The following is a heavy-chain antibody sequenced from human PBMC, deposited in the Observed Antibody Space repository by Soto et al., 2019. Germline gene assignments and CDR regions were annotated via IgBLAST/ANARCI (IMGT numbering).Heavy chain of an antibody. CDR2: ISAYNGNT. CDR1: GYTFTSYG. J-gene: IGHJ4*02. V-gene: IGHV1-18*01. CDR3: ARVRHIVVVTATNDFDY. D-gene: IGHD2-21*02. Sequence: ASVKVSCKASGYTFTSYGISWVRQAPGQGLEWMGWISAYNGNTNYAQKLQGRVTMTTDTSTGTAYMKLRSLRSDDTAVYYCARVRHIVVVTATNDFDYWGQGTLVTVSS.